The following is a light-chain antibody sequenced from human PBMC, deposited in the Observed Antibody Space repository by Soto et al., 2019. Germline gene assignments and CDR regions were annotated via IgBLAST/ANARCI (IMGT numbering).Light chain of an antibody. CDR3: QKLNSYPIN. J-gene: IGKJ5*01. CDR2: AAS. V-gene: IGKV1-9*01. Sequence: IQLTHSPSSLSASVLYIVTITFRASQGINTFLALYQQKAGKAPKLLIYAASTLQSGVPSRFSGSGSGTAFTLTISSLQSEDFATYYCQKLNSYPINFGQGTRLEIK. CDR1: QGINTF.